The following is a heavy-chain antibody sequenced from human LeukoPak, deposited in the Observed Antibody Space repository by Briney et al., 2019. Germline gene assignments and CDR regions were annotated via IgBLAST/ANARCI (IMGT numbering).Heavy chain of an antibody. CDR3: ANYGSGTYYKSNWFDP. CDR2: IYYTGNN. Sequence: SETLSLTCTVSGVSISRSSYYWGWIRQPPGKGLEWIGSIYYTGNNYYNPSLKSRVTISLDTSKNQFSLKLRSVTAADTDVYYCANYGSGTYYKSNWFDPWGQGTLVIVSS. D-gene: IGHD3-10*01. V-gene: IGHV4-39*01. CDR1: GVSISRSSYY. J-gene: IGHJ5*02.